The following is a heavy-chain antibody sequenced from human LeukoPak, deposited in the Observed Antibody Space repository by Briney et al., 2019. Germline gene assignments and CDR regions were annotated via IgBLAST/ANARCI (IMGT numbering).Heavy chain of an antibody. Sequence: ASETLSLTCTVSGGSISSYYWSWIRQPPGKGLEWIGYIYYSGSTNYNPPLKSRVTISVDRSKNQFSLKLSSVTAADTAVFYCARLHYYDTSGYPYYFDYWGQGTLVTVSS. CDR1: GGSISSYY. J-gene: IGHJ4*02. V-gene: IGHV4-59*08. D-gene: IGHD3-22*01. CDR2: IYYSGST. CDR3: ARLHYYDTSGYPYYFDY.